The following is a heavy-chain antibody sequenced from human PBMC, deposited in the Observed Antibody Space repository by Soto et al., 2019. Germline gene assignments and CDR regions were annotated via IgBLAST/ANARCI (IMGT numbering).Heavy chain of an antibody. CDR1: GFTFSDYT. CDR3: AKFFRGDSGYVED. CDR2: VSGAGIST. Sequence: EVQLLESEGGLVQPGGSLRLSCAASGFTFSDYTMSWVRQAPGKGLEWVSAVSGAGISTYFGDSVKGRFSISRDNSKNTLYLQMNSLRAEDTAIYYWAKFFRGDSGYVEDWGQGTLVTVSS. V-gene: IGHV3-23*01. D-gene: IGHD5-12*01. J-gene: IGHJ4*02.